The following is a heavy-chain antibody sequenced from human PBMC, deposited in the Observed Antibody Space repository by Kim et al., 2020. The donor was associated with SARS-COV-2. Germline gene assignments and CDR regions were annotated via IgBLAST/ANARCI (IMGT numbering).Heavy chain of an antibody. CDR1: GFSLSTSGMC. D-gene: IGHD3-10*01. Sequence: SGPTLVNPTQTLTLTCTFSGFSLSTSGMCVSWIRQPPGKALEWLALIDWDDDKYYSTSLKARLTISKDTSKNQVVLTMTNMDPVDTATYYCARIRLDYFVSGRAFDYWGQGTLVTVSS. J-gene: IGHJ4*02. CDR2: IDWDDDK. V-gene: IGHV2-70*01. CDR3: ARIRLDYFVSGRAFDY.